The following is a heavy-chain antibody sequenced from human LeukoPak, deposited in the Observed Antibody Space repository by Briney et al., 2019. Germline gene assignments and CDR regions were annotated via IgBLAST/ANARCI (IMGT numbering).Heavy chain of an antibody. Sequence: ASVKVSCKASGYTFTSYYMHWVRQAPGQGLEWMGIINPSGGSTSYAQKFQGRVTMTRDTSTSTVYMELSSLRSEDTAVYYCVRSGLDIVVVVAASWVPDWFDPWGQGTLVNVSS. J-gene: IGHJ5*02. CDR2: INPSGGST. V-gene: IGHV1-46*01. D-gene: IGHD2-15*01. CDR3: VRSGLDIVVVVAASWVPDWFDP. CDR1: GYTFTSYY.